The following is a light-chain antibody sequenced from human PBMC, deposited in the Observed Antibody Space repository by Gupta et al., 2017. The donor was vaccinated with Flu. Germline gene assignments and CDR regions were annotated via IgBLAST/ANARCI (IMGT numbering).Light chain of an antibody. V-gene: IGKV1-39*01. CDR2: AAS. J-gene: IGKJ1*01. CDR1: QSISSY. Sequence: DIQMTQSPSSLSASVGDRVTITCRASQSISSYLNWYQQKPGKAPKLLIYAASSLQSGVPSRFSGSASGTDFTLTISMLHPEDFATYYCQQCASTARTFGEGTKLEMK. CDR3: QQCASTART.